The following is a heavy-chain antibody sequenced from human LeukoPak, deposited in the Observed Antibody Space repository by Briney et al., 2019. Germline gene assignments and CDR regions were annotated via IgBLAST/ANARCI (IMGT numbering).Heavy chain of an antibody. J-gene: IGHJ4*02. CDR2: IYHSGST. CDR1: GYSISSGYY. Sequence: SETLSLTCTVSGYSISSGYYWGWIRQPPGKGLEWIGSIYHSGSTYYNPSLKSRVTISVDTSKTQFSLKLSSVTAADTAVYYCARAVRLGELFESRTTTLYDYWGQGTLVTVSS. CDR3: ARAVRLGELFESRTTTLYDY. D-gene: IGHD3-16*01. V-gene: IGHV4-38-2*02.